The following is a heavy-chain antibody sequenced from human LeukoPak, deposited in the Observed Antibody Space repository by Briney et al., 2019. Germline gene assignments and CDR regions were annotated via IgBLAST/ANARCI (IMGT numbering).Heavy chain of an antibody. CDR1: GYILSSYN. CDR3: ARTYCAEDCSVRYFDY. Sequence: ASVKVSCKASGYILSSYNMHWVRQAPGQGLEWLGIINPSGGDTKYAQKFQGRVTLTRDKSTSTVYMELSSLTSDDTAVYYCARTYCAEDCSVRYFDYWGQGPLVTVSS. CDR2: INPSGGDT. D-gene: IGHD2-21*02. V-gene: IGHV1-46*01. J-gene: IGHJ4*02.